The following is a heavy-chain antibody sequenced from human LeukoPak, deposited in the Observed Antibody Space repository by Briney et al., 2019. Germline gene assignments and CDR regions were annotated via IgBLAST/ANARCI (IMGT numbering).Heavy chain of an antibody. D-gene: IGHD2-2*01. Sequence: GSLRLSCAASGLTFTDFWMNWVRLAPGRGLERLANIKPGGSEKYYLDSVKGRFAISRDNAKNEVYLEMNSLRAEDTGVYYCSGRDSSRSPRAYWGQGTLVSVSS. J-gene: IGHJ4*02. V-gene: IGHV3-7*01. CDR2: IKPGGSEK. CDR1: GLTFTDFW. CDR3: SGRDSSRSPRAY.